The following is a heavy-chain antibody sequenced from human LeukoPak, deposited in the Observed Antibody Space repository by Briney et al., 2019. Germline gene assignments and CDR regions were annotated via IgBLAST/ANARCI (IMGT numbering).Heavy chain of an antibody. V-gene: IGHV4-59*13. CDR2: VYASGDYNSGIN. J-gene: IGHJ4*02. Sequence: SQTLSLACAVSGTSINTYSWSWIRQTPGKGLEWVGYVYASGDYNSGINTYNPSLESRVTITVDTSKDQFALRLTSLTAADTAVYYCARGDQEFDYGGQGTRVTVSS. CDR1: GTSINTYS. CDR3: ARGDQEFDY.